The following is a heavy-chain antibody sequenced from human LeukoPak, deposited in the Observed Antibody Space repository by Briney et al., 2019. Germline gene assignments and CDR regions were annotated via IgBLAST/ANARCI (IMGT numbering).Heavy chain of an antibody. Sequence: SVKVSCKASGGSFSKYTLNWVRRRPGQGLEWMGGITPLFGTGKYAQKFQGRVTITADESASTAYMELSRLASEDTAVYYCARDSSDIRGLIAHWGQGILVTVSS. J-gene: IGHJ1*01. CDR3: ARDSSDIRGLIAH. D-gene: IGHD3-10*01. V-gene: IGHV1-69*13. CDR2: ITPLFGTG. CDR1: GGSFSKYT.